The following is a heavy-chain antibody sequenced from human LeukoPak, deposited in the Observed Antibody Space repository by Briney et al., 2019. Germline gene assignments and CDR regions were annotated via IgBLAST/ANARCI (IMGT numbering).Heavy chain of an antibody. V-gene: IGHV3-21*01. CDR2: ISSSSSNI. CDR3: ARCTTGRTFGSLREIKRSREIDY. Sequence: GGSLRLSCAASGFTFSSYSMNCVRQAPGKGLVWVSSISSSSSNIYYADSVKGRFTISRDNAKNTLYLQMNSLRVEDTAVYYCARCTTGRTFGSLREIKRSREIDYWGQGTLVTVSS. D-gene: IGHD1-1*01. J-gene: IGHJ4*02. CDR1: GFTFSSYS.